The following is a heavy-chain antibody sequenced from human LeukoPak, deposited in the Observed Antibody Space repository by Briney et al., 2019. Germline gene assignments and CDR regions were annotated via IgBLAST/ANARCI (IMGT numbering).Heavy chain of an antibody. D-gene: IGHD2-2*01. CDR1: GYTFTSYY. CDR2: INPNSGGT. CDR3: ARDLKVVPAAILNY. J-gene: IGHJ4*02. Sequence: ASVKVSCKASGYTFTSYYMHWVRQAPGQGLEWMGWINPNSGGTNYAQKFQGRVTMTRDTSISTAYMELSRLRSDDTAVYYCARDLKVVPAAILNYWGQGTLVTVSS. V-gene: IGHV1-2*02.